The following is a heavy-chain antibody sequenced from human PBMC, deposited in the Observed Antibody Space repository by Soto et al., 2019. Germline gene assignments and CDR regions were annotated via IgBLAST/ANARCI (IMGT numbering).Heavy chain of an antibody. V-gene: IGHV3-7*03. CDR3: ARDVSPGSSSLYLDAFDI. CDR2: IKQDGSKK. CDR1: GFTLSMYW. Sequence: EVQLEESGGGLVQPGGSLRLSCAASGFTLSMYWMTWVRQAPGXXLEWVANIKQDGSKKSYLDSVRGRFTISRDNVRNSLYLQMDSLRAEDTALYYCARDVSPGSSSLYLDAFDIWGQGTMVIVSS. J-gene: IGHJ3*02. D-gene: IGHD6-13*01.